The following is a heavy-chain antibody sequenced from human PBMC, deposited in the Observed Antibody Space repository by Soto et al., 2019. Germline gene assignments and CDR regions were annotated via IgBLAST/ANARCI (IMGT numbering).Heavy chain of an antibody. J-gene: IGHJ4*02. CDR2: ISYDGSNK. Sequence: GGSLRLSCAASGFTFSSYAMHWVRQAPGKGLEWVAVISYDGSNKYYADSVKGRFTISRDNSKNTLYLQMNSLRAEDTAVYYCARADYDIEAFDYWGQGTLVTVSS. D-gene: IGHD3-9*01. CDR3: ARADYDIEAFDY. CDR1: GFTFSSYA. V-gene: IGHV3-30-3*01.